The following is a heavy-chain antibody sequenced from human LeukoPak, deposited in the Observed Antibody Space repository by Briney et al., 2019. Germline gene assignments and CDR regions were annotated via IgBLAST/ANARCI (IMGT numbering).Heavy chain of an antibody. Sequence: MPSETLSLTCTVSGGSISTYYWSWIRQPPGKGLEWIGYIFYSGRTNYNPSLKSRVTISVDTSKNQFSLRLSSVTAADTAVYYCARDRGNYFDYWGQGTLVTVSS. CDR3: ARDRGNYFDY. CDR1: GGSISTYY. D-gene: IGHD6-13*01. J-gene: IGHJ4*02. CDR2: IFYSGRT. V-gene: IGHV4-59*12.